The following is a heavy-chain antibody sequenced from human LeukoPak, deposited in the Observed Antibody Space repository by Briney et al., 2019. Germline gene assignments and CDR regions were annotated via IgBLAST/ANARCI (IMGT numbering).Heavy chain of an antibody. V-gene: IGHV3-7*01. CDR3: AREGVEVTIFGVVIMGFDY. CDR2: IKQDGSEK. D-gene: IGHD3-3*01. J-gene: IGHJ4*02. Sequence: PGGSLRLSCAASGFTFSSYSMNWVRQAPGKGLEWVANIKQDGSEKYYVDSVKGRFTISRDNAKNSLYLQMNSLRAEDTAVYYCAREGVEVTIFGVVIMGFDYWGQGTLVTVSS. CDR1: GFTFSSYS.